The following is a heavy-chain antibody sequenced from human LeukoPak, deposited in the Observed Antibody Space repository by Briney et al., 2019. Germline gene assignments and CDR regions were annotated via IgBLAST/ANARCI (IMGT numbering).Heavy chain of an antibody. V-gene: IGHV4-59*01. J-gene: IGHJ6*03. Sequence: SETLSLTCAVYGGSFSGYYWSWIRQPPGKGLEWIGYIYYSGSTNYNPSLKSRVTISVDTSKNQFSLKLSSVTAADTAVYYCAGSRKRYYYMDVWGKGTTVTISS. CDR2: IYYSGST. CDR1: GGSFSGYY. D-gene: IGHD1-1*01. CDR3: AGSRKRYYYMDV.